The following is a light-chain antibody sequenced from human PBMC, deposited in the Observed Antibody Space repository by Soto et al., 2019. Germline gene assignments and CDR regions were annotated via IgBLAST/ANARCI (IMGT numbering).Light chain of an antibody. CDR3: QEFASN. Sequence: EIVLTQSPGTLSLSPGERASLSCRASQSVSSSYLAWYQHKPGQAPRLLIYGASNRATGIPDRFSGSGSGTDFILTINRLEPEDFAVYYCQEFASNFGGGTKVDI. V-gene: IGKV3-20*01. CDR1: QSVSSSY. J-gene: IGKJ4*01. CDR2: GAS.